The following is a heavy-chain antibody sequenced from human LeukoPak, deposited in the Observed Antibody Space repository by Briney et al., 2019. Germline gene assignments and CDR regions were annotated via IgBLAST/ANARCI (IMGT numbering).Heavy chain of an antibody. CDR2: ISGSGGST. CDR1: GFTLSSYA. V-gene: IGHV3-23*01. CDR3: AKDLGPLWFGDY. Sequence: GGSLRLSCAASGFTLSSYAMSWVRHAPGKGLEWVSAISGSGGSTYYADSVKGRFTISRDNSKNTLYLQMNSLRAADTAVYYCAKDLGPLWFGDYWGQGTLVTVSS. J-gene: IGHJ4*02. D-gene: IGHD3-10*01.